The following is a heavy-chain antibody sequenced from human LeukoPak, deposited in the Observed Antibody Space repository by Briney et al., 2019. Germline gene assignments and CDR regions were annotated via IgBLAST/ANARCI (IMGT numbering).Heavy chain of an antibody. V-gene: IGHV3-23*01. J-gene: IGHJ4*02. CDR3: VCGSSIPDY. CDR1: GITFITYA. Sequence: PGGSLRLSCVASGITFITYAMTWVRQAPGKGLEWVSSISERGDTTYYADSVRGRFPISRDNSKNTLYLQMNSVRVEDTAVYFCVCGSSIPDYWGLGTLVTVSS. CDR2: ISERGDTT. D-gene: IGHD6-19*01.